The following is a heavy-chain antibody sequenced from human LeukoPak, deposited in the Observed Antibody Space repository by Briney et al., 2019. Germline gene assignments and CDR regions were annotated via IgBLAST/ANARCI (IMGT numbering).Heavy chain of an antibody. CDR2: ITSTGTYI. CDR1: GFAFTTYS. CDR3: ARVAGGKFHLDY. V-gene: IGHV3-21*01. J-gene: IGHJ4*02. D-gene: IGHD6-13*01. Sequence: GGSLRLSCAASGFAFTTYSMNCGRQAPGKGLEWISSITSTGTYIYYADSVKGRFTISRDNAKNSLYLQMNSLRAEDTAVYFCARVAGGKFHLDYWGQGTQVTVSS.